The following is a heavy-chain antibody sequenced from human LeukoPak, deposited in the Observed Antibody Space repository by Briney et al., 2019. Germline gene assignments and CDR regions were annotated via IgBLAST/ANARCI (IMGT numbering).Heavy chain of an antibody. CDR1: GGSISSYY. Sequence: SETLSLTCTVSGGSISSYYWSWIRQPPGKGLEWIGYIYYSGSTNYNPSLKSRVTISLDTSKNQFSLKLSSVIAADTAVYYCARDREGYSYGCWYFDLWGRGTLVTVSS. D-gene: IGHD5-18*01. CDR3: ARDREGYSYGCWYFDL. CDR2: IYYSGST. J-gene: IGHJ2*01. V-gene: IGHV4-59*01.